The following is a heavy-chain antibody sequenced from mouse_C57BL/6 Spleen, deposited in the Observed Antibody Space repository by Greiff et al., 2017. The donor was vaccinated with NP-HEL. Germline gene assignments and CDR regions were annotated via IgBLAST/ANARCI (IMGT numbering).Heavy chain of an antibody. CDR1: GYTFTSYG. CDR2: IYPRSGNT. Sequence: QVQLKQSGAELARPGASVKLSCKASGYTFTSYGISWVKQRTGQGLEWIGEIYPRSGNTYYNEKFKGKATLTADKSSSTAYMELRSLTSEDSAVYFCARGWDGDWGQGTLVTVSA. J-gene: IGHJ3*01. CDR3: ARGWDGD. D-gene: IGHD4-1*01. V-gene: IGHV1-81*01.